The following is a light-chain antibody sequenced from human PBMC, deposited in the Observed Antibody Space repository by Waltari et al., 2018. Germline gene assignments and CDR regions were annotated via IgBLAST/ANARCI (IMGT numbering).Light chain of an antibody. CDR2: GGS. CDR3: CSYAGSSPHVV. Sequence: QSALTPPAPVSGSPGQSLTISRTAQSSDVGSYRFVSWYHQHPGKAPKLMIYGGSQRPSGISNRFAGSKSGNTASLTISGLRAEDEADYYCCSYAGSSPHVVFGGGTKLTVL. CDR1: SSDVGSYRF. J-gene: IGLJ2*01. V-gene: IGLV2-23*01.